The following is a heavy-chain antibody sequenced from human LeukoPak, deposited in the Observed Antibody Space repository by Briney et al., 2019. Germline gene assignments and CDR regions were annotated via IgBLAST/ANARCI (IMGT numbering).Heavy chain of an antibody. CDR2: IYYSGST. CDR3: ARFGSSTSSAPY. V-gene: IGHV4-59*01. CDR1: GGSISSYY. D-gene: IGHD2-2*01. Sequence: PSETLSLTCTVSGGSISSYYWSWIRQPPGKGLEWIGYIYYSGSTNYNPSLKSQVTISVDTSKNQFSLKLSSVTAADTAVYYCARFGSSTSSAPYWGQGTLVTVSS. J-gene: IGHJ4*02.